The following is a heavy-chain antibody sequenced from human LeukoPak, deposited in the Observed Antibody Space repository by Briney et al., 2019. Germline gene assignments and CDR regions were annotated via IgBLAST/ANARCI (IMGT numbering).Heavy chain of an antibody. Sequence: ASVTVSCTVSGYTLTELSMHWVRQAPGKGLEWMGGFDPEDGETIYAQKFQGRVTMTEDTSTDTAYMELSSLRSEDTAVYYCATGVPVCSGGSCYALDYWGQGTLVTVSS. CDR1: GYTLTELS. D-gene: IGHD2-15*01. CDR3: ATGVPVCSGGSCYALDY. V-gene: IGHV1-24*01. CDR2: FDPEDGET. J-gene: IGHJ4*02.